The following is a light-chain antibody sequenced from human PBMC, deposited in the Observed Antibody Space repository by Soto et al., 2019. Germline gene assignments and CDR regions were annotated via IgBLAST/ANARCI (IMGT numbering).Light chain of an antibody. J-gene: IGKJ1*01. CDR1: QSVSSNF. V-gene: IGKV3-20*01. CDR3: QQYGSSPRT. Sequence: EIVLTQSPGTLSLSPGERATLSCRASQSVSSNFLAWYQQKPGQAPMLLIYGASNRATGIPDRFSGSGSGTDFTLTISRLEPEDFAVYYCQQYGSSPRTFGQGTKVEIK. CDR2: GAS.